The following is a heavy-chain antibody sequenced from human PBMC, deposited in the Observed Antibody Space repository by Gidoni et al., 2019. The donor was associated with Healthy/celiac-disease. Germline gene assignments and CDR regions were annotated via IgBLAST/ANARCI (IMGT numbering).Heavy chain of an antibody. Sequence: DVQLVESGVGLVQPGRSLRLSCAASGFTFDAYAMHWVRQAPGKGLEWVSGISWKRGSIGYADSVKGRFTISRDNAKNSLYLQMNSLRAEDTALYYCATGPGYSSGSYYFDYWGQGTLVTVSS. D-gene: IGHD6-19*01. V-gene: IGHV3-9*01. CDR3: ATGPGYSSGSYYFDY. CDR1: GFTFDAYA. CDR2: ISWKRGSI. J-gene: IGHJ4*02.